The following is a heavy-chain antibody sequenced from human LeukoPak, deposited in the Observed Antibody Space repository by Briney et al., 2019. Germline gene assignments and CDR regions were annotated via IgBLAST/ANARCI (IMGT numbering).Heavy chain of an antibody. CDR1: RYTFPSYY. D-gene: IGHD3-3*01. Sequence: AVNVSYKASRYTFPSYYMHWVRQAPGQGVTWMGIINLSGGSTSYAQKFQGRVPMTRDTSTRTAYMELSSLRSEDTAVYYCALRRGRRITIFGVAYYGMDVWGQGTTVTVSS. CDR3: ALRRGRRITIFGVAYYGMDV. CDR2: INLSGGST. V-gene: IGHV1-46*01. J-gene: IGHJ6*02.